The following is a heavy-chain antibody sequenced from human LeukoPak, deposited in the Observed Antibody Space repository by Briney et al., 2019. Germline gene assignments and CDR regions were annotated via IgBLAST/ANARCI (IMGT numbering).Heavy chain of an antibody. CDR2: INPHSGAT. V-gene: IGHV1-2*02. D-gene: IGHD4-17*01. CDR3: ARGTTVTTPTTPTLTPSDY. J-gene: IGHJ4*02. CDR1: GYTFTDDF. Sequence: ASVRVSCKASGYTFTDDFLHWLRQAPGQSPEWMGWINPHSGATNYAQKFQGAVTMTPDTSINTAYMELTRLTSDDTAVYYCARGTTVTTPTTPTLTPSDYWGQGTLVTVSS.